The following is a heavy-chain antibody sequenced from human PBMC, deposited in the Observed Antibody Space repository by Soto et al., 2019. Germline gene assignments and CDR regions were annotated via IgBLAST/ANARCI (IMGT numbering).Heavy chain of an antibody. CDR3: TRPYYYDSTGYQRY. V-gene: IGHV3-49*03. J-gene: IGHJ4*01. Sequence: GGALRLSCRASGYIVGDYAMRWFRQAPGKGLEGVGFIRSKAYGGTTGYAASVKDRFTISRDDSKIIAYLQMNSLKTEDTAVYYCTRPYYYDSTGYQRYWGDVTLVPVSP. CDR1: GYIVGDYA. CDR2: IRSKAYGGTT. D-gene: IGHD3-22*01.